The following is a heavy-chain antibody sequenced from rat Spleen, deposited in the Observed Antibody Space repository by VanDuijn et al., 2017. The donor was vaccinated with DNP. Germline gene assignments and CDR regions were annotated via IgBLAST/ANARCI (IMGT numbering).Heavy chain of an antibody. CDR1: GFTFSDYN. D-gene: IGHD5-1*01. Sequence: EVQLVESGGGLVQPGRSLKLSCVASGFTFSDYNMAWVRQAPKKGLEWVACMSPTTRSSYYRDSVKGRFTISRDNAKSSLYLQMDSLRSGDTATYYCVRVNWVPDYWGQGVMVTVSS. CDR3: VRVNWVPDY. V-gene: IGHV5-7*01. J-gene: IGHJ2*01. CDR2: MSPTTRSS.